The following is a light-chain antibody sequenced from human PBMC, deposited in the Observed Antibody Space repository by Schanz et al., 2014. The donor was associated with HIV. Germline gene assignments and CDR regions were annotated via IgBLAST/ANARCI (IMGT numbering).Light chain of an antibody. CDR1: SSDVGGYNY. V-gene: IGLV2-8*01. CDR2: DVS. Sequence: QSVLTQPPSASGSPGQSVTISCTGTSSDVGGYNYVSWYQQHPGKAPKLMIYDVSNRPSGVPDRFSGSKSGNTASLAISGLQSEDEADYYCASWDDSLNGWVFGGGTKLTVL. CDR3: ASWDDSLNGWV. J-gene: IGLJ3*02.